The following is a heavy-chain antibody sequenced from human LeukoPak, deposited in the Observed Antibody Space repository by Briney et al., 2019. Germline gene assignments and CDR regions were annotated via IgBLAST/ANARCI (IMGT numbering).Heavy chain of an antibody. J-gene: IGHJ4*02. CDR3: ARMISGTYLDY. CDR1: GFSLSTSGMR. Sequence: SGPTLVNPTQTLTLTCTLSGFSLSTSGMRVSWIRQPLGKALEWLARIDCDDDKFYSISLKPRLTISKDTSKNQVVLTMTNMDPVDTATYYCARMISGTYLDYWGQGTLVTVSS. V-gene: IGHV2-70*04. D-gene: IGHD1-26*01. CDR2: IDCDDDK.